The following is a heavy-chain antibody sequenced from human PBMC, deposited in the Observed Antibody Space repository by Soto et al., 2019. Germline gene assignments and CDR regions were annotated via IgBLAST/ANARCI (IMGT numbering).Heavy chain of an antibody. CDR1: GGSINNYH. CDR3: ATLRGLGVVSPYFDY. D-gene: IGHD3-10*01. CDR2: IYYTGIT. J-gene: IGHJ4*02. Sequence: SETRSLTCTISGGSINNYHWTWIRQPPGKGLEWIAYIYYTGITNFNPSLKSRVTISMDTSKNQFSLKLRSVTAADTAVYFCATLRGLGVVSPYFDYWGQG. V-gene: IGHV4-59*08.